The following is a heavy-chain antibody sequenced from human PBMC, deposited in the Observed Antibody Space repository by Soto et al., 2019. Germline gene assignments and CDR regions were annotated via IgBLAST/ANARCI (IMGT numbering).Heavy chain of an antibody. D-gene: IGHD4-17*01. CDR2: ISFYNGDT. CDR3: ARVPTYGDYWFDP. Sequence: QVQLVQSGGEVKKPGASVMVSCMASGYSLTNYAITWVRQAPGQGLEWLGWISFYNGDTKYAQNLQGRVTMTTDTSTSTASMELRSLRSDDTAVYYCARVPTYGDYWFDPWGQGTLVTVSS. CDR1: GYSLTNYA. V-gene: IGHV1-18*04. J-gene: IGHJ5*02.